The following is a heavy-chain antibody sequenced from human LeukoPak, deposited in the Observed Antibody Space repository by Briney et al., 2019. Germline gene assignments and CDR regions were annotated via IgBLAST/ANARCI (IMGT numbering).Heavy chain of an antibody. CDR3: ARDICTSGL. D-gene: IGHD2-2*01. CDR2: IYSDGST. V-gene: IGHV3-53*01. Sequence: GGSLRLSCAASGFNVSSNSMSWVRQAPGRGPECVSVIYSDGSTYSIDSVKGRFTISRDNSKNTLYLQMNSLRVEDTAVYYCARDICTSGLWGQGTLVTVSS. J-gene: IGHJ4*02. CDR1: GFNVSSNS.